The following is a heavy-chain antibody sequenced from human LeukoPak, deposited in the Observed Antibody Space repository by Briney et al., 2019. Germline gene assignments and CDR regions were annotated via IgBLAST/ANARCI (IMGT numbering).Heavy chain of an antibody. CDR3: ARRPVVPAAINWFDP. J-gene: IGHJ5*02. D-gene: IGHD2-2*01. CDR2: NCYRGSP. CDR1: GGSINSGDYY. V-gene: IGHV4-31*03. Sequence: SQTLSLTCTVSGGSINSGDYYWSRIRQHPGKGLEWIGYNCYRGSPYYNPSLKRRVTISVDTSKNQFSLKLSSVTAADTAVYYCARRPVVPAAINWFDPWGQGTLVTVSS.